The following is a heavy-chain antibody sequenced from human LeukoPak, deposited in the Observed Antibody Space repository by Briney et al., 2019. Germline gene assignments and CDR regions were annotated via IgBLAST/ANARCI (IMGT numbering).Heavy chain of an antibody. CDR1: GGSISSYY. Sequence: SETLSLTCTVSGGSISSYYWSWTRQPPGKGLEWIGYIYYSGSTNYNPSLKSRVTISVDTSKNQFSLKLSSVTAADTAVYYCARDRNDFWSGYLFWGQGTLVTVSS. V-gene: IGHV4-59*01. D-gene: IGHD3-3*01. J-gene: IGHJ4*02. CDR3: ARDRNDFWSGYLF. CDR2: IYYSGST.